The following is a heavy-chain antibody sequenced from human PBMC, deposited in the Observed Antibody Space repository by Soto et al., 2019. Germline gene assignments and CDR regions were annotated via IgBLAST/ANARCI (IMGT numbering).Heavy chain of an antibody. CDR3: AWGVVAGHFDY. D-gene: IGHD6-19*01. CDR1: GFTFSSYG. CDR2: ISYDGSNK. J-gene: IGHJ4*02. V-gene: IGHV3-30*03. Sequence: ESGGGVVQPGRSLRLSCAASGFTFSSYGMHWVRQAPGKGLEWVAVISYDGSNKYYADSVKGRFTISRDNSKNTLYLQMNSLRAEDTAVYYCAWGVVAGHFDYWGQGTLVTVSS.